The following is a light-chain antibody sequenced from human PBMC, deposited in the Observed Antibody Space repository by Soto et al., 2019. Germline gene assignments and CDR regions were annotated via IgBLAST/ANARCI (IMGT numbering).Light chain of an antibody. Sequence: DIVMTQSPDSLAVSLGERATINCKSSQSVLNSSNNKNYLVWYQQKPGQPPKLLIYWASSRESGVPDRFNGSGSGTNFTLTISRLQAEDVAVYHCQQSHSFPHTFGQGTKLEIK. V-gene: IGKV4-1*01. CDR1: QSVLNSSNNKNY. CDR2: WAS. J-gene: IGKJ2*01. CDR3: QQSHSFPHT.